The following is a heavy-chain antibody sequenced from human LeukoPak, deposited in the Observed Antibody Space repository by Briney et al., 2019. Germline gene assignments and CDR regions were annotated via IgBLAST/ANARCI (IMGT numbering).Heavy chain of an antibody. V-gene: IGHV4-4*07. D-gene: IGHD1-1*01. CDR1: GGSISGFY. CDR3: ARGPLDSPFDY. CDR2: IYTSGST. J-gene: IGHJ4*02. Sequence: PSETLSLTCTVSGGSISGFYWNWIRQPAGKGLEWIGRIYTSGSTNYNPSLKSRVTISADTFKNQFSLKLSSVTAADTAVYCCARGPLDSPFDYWGQGTLVTVSS.